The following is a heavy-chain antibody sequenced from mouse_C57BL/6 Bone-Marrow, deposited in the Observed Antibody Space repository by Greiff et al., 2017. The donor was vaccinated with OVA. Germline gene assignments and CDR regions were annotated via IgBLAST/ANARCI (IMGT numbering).Heavy chain of an antibody. CDR1: GYAFSSSW. CDR2: IYPGDGDT. V-gene: IGHV1-82*01. CDR3: ARGGYSSWFAY. Sequence: QVQLQQSGPELVKPGASVKISCKASGYAFSSSWMNWVKQRPGKGLEWIGRIYPGDGDTNYNGKFKGKATLTADKSSSTAYMQLSSLTSEDSAVYFCARGGYSSWFAYWGQGTLVTVSA. J-gene: IGHJ3*01. D-gene: IGHD2-3*01.